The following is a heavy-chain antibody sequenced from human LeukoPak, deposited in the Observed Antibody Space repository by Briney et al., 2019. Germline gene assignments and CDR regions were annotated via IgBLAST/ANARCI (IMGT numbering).Heavy chain of an antibody. Sequence: PSETLSLTCTVSGGSISNFYWNWIRQPAGKGLEWIGRIYSSEDTNYNPSLKSRVSLSVDTSNNQFSLKLNSVTAADTAVYYCAREATESGYPYYVDYWGLGILVTVSS. D-gene: IGHD5-12*01. J-gene: IGHJ4*02. CDR2: IYSSEDT. CDR1: GGSISNFY. V-gene: IGHV4-4*07. CDR3: AREATESGYPYYVDY.